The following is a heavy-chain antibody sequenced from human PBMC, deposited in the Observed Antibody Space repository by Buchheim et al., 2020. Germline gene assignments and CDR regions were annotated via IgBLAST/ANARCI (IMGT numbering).Heavy chain of an antibody. CDR1: GGSVSSGSYY. J-gene: IGHJ6*02. CDR3: ARDAVNDYGGGVPYYYGMDV. D-gene: IGHD4-23*01. Sequence: QVQLQESGPGLVKPSETLSLTCTVSGGSVSSGSYYWSWIRQPPGKGLEWIGYIYYSGSTNYNPSLKSRVTISVDTSKNQFSLKLSSVTAADTAVYYCARDAVNDYGGGVPYYYGMDVWGQGTT. V-gene: IGHV4-61*01. CDR2: IYYSGST.